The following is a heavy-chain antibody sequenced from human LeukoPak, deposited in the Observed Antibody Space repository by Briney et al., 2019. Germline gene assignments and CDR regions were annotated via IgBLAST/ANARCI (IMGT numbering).Heavy chain of an antibody. V-gene: IGHV3-7*01. J-gene: IGHJ4*02. CDR1: GFTFSTYW. Sequence: GGSLGLSCAASGFTFSTYWMTWVRQAPGKGLEWVANIEPAGSETYYVDPVKGRFTISRDNAKNLLYLQMNSLRAEDTAVYYCARFGYVAAVDYWGQGTLVTVSS. CDR2: IEPAGSET. D-gene: IGHD2-15*01. CDR3: ARFGYVAAVDY.